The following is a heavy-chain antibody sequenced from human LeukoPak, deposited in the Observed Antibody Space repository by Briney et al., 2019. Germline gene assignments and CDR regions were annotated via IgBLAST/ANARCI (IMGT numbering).Heavy chain of an antibody. V-gene: IGHV3-21*01. Sequence: YSXNXXXXXPGKGLEWVSSISSSSSYIYYADSVKGRFTISRDNAKNSLYLQMNSLRAEDTAVYYCARLSIAARQIDYWGQGTLVTVSS. CDR3: ARLSIAARQIDY. J-gene: IGHJ4*02. CDR2: ISSSSSYI. D-gene: IGHD6-6*01. CDR1: YS.